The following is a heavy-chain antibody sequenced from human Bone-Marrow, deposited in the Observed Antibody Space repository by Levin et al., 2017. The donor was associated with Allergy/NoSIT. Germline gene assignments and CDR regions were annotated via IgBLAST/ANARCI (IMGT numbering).Heavy chain of an antibody. V-gene: IGHV3-48*01. CDR1: GFTFSSYS. Sequence: LSLTCAASGFTFSSYSMNWVRQAPGKGLEWVSYISSSSSTIYYADSVKGRFTISRDNAKNSLYLQMNSLRAEDTAVYYCARDPLYYYDSSGPSPAFFFDYWGQGTLVTVSS. D-gene: IGHD3-22*01. J-gene: IGHJ4*02. CDR3: ARDPLYYYDSSGPSPAFFFDY. CDR2: ISSSSSTI.